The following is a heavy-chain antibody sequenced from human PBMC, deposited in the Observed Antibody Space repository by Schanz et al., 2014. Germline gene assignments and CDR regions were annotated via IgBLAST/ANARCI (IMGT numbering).Heavy chain of an antibody. CDR1: GFTFSDAW. Sequence: VQLVESGGGLVKPGGFLRLSCAASGFTFSDAWMSWVRQAPGKGLEWVAVISYDGSFKNYADSVRGRITMSRDNSKNTLYLQMNSLRPEDTAVYYCAKYRGYYRVSGSYRELEYWGQGTLVTVSS. D-gene: IGHD3-10*01. CDR3: AKYRGYYRVSGSYRELEY. J-gene: IGHJ4*02. CDR2: ISYDGSFK. V-gene: IGHV3-30*18.